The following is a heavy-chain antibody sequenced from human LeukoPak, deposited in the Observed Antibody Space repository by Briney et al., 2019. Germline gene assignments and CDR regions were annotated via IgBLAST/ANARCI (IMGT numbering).Heavy chain of an antibody. D-gene: IGHD3-3*01. J-gene: IGHJ4*02. CDR1: GFTFSSYA. CDR2: ISGSGGST. Sequence: GGSLRLSCAASGFTFSSYAMSWVRQAPGKGLEWVSAISGSGGSTHYADSVKGRFTISRDNSKNTLYLQMNSLRAEDTAVYYCAKDNDFWSGYSVLVYFDYWGQGTLVTVSS. V-gene: IGHV3-23*01. CDR3: AKDNDFWSGYSVLVYFDY.